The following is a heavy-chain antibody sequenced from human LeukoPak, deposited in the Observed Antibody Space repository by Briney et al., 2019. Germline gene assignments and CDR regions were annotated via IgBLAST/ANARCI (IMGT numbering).Heavy chain of an antibody. V-gene: IGHV1-46*01. J-gene: IGHJ2*01. D-gene: IGHD4-23*01. CDR2: INPSGGST. CDR1: GYTFTSYY. CDR3: ARDLNYGGNPYWYFDL. Sequence: ASVKVSFKASGYTFTSYYMHWVRQAPGQGLEWMGIINPSGGSTSYAQKFQGRVTMTRDTSTSTVYMELSSLRSEDTAMYYCARDLNYGGNPYWYFDLWGRGTLVTVSS.